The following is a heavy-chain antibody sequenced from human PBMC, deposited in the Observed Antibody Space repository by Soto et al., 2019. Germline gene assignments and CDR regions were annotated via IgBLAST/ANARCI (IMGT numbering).Heavy chain of an antibody. CDR3: ASLMVAAGTTTISNFWMSGWFDP. D-gene: IGHD6-13*01. Sequence: ASVKVSCKASGGTFSSYAISWVRQAPGRGLEWMGGIIPIFGTANYAQKFQGRVTITADESTSTAYMGLSSLRSEDTAVYYCASLMVAAGTTTISNFWMSGWFDPWGQGTLVTVSS. CDR1: GGTFSSYA. J-gene: IGHJ5*02. V-gene: IGHV1-69*13. CDR2: IIPIFGTA.